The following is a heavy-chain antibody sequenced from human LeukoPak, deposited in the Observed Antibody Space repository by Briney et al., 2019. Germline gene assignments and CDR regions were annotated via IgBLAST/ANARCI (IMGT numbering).Heavy chain of an antibody. V-gene: IGHV3-48*03. Sequence: GGSLRLSCAASGFTFNNYEMNWVRQAPGKGLEWVTYISSSRSAIYYADSVKGRFTVSRDNAKNSLYLQMNSLRAEDTAVYYCARGIAARSLLRFDSWGHGTLVTVSS. D-gene: IGHD6-6*01. J-gene: IGHJ5*01. CDR2: ISSSRSAI. CDR3: ARGIAARSLLRFDS. CDR1: GFTFNNYE.